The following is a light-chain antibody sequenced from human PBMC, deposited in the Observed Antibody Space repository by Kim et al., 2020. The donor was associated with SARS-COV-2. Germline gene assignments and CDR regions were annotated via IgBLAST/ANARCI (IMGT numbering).Light chain of an antibody. Sequence: GKTITISCTRSSGSIDDNYVQWYQQRPGGVPTTVIYEDDQRPSGVSDRFSGSIDNSSNSASLTISGLRTEDEADHYCQSYNRDNVIFGGGTQLTVL. CDR1: SGSIDDNY. CDR2: EDD. V-gene: IGLV6-57*03. J-gene: IGLJ2*01. CDR3: QSYNRDNVI.